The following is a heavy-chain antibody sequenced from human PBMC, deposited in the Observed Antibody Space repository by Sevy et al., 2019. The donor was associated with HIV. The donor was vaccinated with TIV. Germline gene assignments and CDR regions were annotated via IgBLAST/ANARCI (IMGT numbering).Heavy chain of an antibody. D-gene: IGHD2-15*01. CDR3: ERVGYCRGGTCFSGFYYGMDV. J-gene: IGHJ6*02. CDR2: VYSGGAT. V-gene: IGHV3-53*01. CDR1: GFTLTNEF. Sequence: GGSLRLSCAVSGFTLTNEFFSWVRQAPGKGLEWVAVVYSGGATYYEDFVKGRFTISRDKSKNTLYLQMKSLRAEDTAVYYCERVGYCRGGTCFSGFYYGMDVWGQGTTVTVS.